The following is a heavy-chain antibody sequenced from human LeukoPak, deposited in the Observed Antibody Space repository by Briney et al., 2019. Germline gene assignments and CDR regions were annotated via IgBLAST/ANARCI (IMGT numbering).Heavy chain of an antibody. V-gene: IGHV3-30*02. CDR2: IRYDGTNK. J-gene: IGHJ6*03. CDR1: GFTFDEYG. CDR3: AKGGGSPRYYYYYYMDV. D-gene: IGHD3-10*01. Sequence: GGSLRLSCAASGFTFDEYGMSWVRQAPGKGLEWVASIRYDGTNKYYADSVKGRFTISRDNSKNTVSLQMNSLRVEDASVYYCAKGGGSPRYYYYYYMDVWGKGTTVTISS.